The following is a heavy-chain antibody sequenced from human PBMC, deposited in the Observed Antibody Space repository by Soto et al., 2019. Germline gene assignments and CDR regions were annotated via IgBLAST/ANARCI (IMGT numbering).Heavy chain of an antibody. CDR3: AHRVLRTVFGFVTMTAIYFDF. V-gene: IGHV2-5*02. D-gene: IGHD3-3*01. Sequence: QITLNESGPTVVRPTETLTLTCRFSGFSLTTSGVGVRWIRQSPGKAPEWLALIYWDDDKRYSASLKSRLTISKDTAKNEVVLTVSDLDPTDTATYYCAHRVLRTVFGFVTMTAIYFDFWGQGTPVAVSS. CDR1: GFSLTTSGVG. CDR2: IYWDDDK. J-gene: IGHJ4*02.